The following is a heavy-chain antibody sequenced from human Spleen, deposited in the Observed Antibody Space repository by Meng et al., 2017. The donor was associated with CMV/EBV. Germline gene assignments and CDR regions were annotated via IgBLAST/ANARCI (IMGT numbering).Heavy chain of an antibody. CDR2: IREDGSSK. CDR3: ATAGLGYCSVTSCYNSY. D-gene: IGHD2-2*02. CDR1: GFTLSTSC. J-gene: IGHJ4*02. Sequence: GESLKISCAASGFTLSTSCMSWVRQDPGKGLEWVANIREDGSSKYYADPVKGRFTISRDNAKNSLFLQMSSMSAEDTAMYYCATAGLGYCSVTSCYNSYLGQGTLVTVSS. V-gene: IGHV3-7*01.